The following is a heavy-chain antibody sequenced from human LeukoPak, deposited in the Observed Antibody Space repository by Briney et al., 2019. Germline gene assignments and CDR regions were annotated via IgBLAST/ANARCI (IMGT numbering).Heavy chain of an antibody. V-gene: IGHV1-2*02. CDR1: GYTFTGYY. J-gene: IGHJ4*02. CDR2: INPNSGGT. Sequence: ASVKVSCKASGYTFTGYYMHWVRQAPGQGLEWMGWINPNSGGTIYAQKFQGRVTMTRDTSISTAYMELSRLTSDDTAVYYCARVHSGSLFDYWGQGTLVTVSS. D-gene: IGHD1-26*01. CDR3: ARVHSGSLFDY.